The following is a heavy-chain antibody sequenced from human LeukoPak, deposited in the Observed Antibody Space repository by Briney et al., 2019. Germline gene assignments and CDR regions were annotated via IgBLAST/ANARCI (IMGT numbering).Heavy chain of an antibody. Sequence: GESLRISCKGSGYSFTNYWISWVRQMSGKGLEWMGAIDPSDSYTNYRPSFQGHVTISADKSISTAYLQWSSLKASDTAMYYCAKHYGDYVGFFDYWGQGTLVTVSS. D-gene: IGHD4-17*01. CDR2: IDPSDSYT. CDR3: AKHYGDYVGFFDY. V-gene: IGHV5-10-1*01. J-gene: IGHJ4*02. CDR1: GYSFTNYW.